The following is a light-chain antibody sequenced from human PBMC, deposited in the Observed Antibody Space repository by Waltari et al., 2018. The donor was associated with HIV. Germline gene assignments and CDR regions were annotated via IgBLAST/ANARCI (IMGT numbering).Light chain of an antibody. CDR3: QQYYSTPRT. J-gene: IGKJ1*01. Sequence: DIQMTQSPSSLSASVGDRVTITCRASQAIRNSLAWYQQRPGTAPNLLLYSVSRLETGVPSRLSGSGSETDFTLTISSLQPEDFAIYYCQQYYSTPRTFGQGTKVDIK. CDR1: QAIRNS. CDR2: SVS. V-gene: IGKV1-NL1*01.